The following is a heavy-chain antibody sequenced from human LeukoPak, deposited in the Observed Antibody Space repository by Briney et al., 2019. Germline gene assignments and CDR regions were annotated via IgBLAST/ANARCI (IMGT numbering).Heavy chain of an antibody. CDR2: ISNSGAYI. Sequence: GGSLRLSCTGSGFTFSDYSMNWVRQAPGKGLEWVSSISNSGAYIYYPDSVKGRFTISRDNAKNSLFLQMNSLRVEDTAVYYCARASSGGNSWGQGTLVTVSS. CDR1: GFTFSDYS. D-gene: IGHD2-15*01. V-gene: IGHV3-21*01. CDR3: ARASSGGNS. J-gene: IGHJ5*02.